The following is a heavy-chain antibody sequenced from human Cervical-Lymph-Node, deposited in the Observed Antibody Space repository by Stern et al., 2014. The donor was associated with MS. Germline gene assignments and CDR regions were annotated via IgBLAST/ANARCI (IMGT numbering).Heavy chain of an antibody. CDR1: GYTFTGYH. J-gene: IGHJ4*02. Sequence: QVQLVQSGAEVTKPGASVKVSCKASGYTFTGYHMHWVRQAPGQGLEWMGRINPNSDSTNYAQKFQGRVSLTRDTSISTAYMELSRLGSDDTAVYYCARERDSGDGRGADYWGQGTLVTVSS. V-gene: IGHV1-2*06. D-gene: IGHD5-12*01. CDR3: ARERDSGDGRGADY. CDR2: INPNSDST.